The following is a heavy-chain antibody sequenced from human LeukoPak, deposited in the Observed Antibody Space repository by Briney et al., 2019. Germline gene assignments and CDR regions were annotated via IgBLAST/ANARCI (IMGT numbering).Heavy chain of an antibody. CDR1: GFTFSSYG. CDR2: ISYDGSNK. CDR3: AKAPPLYGSGSYRGGYFDY. D-gene: IGHD3-10*01. Sequence: GGSLRLPCAASGFTFSSYGMHWVRQAPGKGLEWVAVISYDGSNKYYADSVKGRFTISRDNSKNTLYLQMNSLRAEDTAVYYCAKAPPLYGSGSYRGGYFDYWGQGTLVTVSS. V-gene: IGHV3-30*18. J-gene: IGHJ4*02.